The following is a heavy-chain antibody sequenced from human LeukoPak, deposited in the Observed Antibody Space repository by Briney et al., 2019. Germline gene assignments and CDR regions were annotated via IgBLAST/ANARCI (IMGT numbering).Heavy chain of an antibody. V-gene: IGHV4-4*02. CDR1: GGFISSNW. D-gene: IGHD3-10*01. CDR2: IEDRGNT. CDR3: AGAGTYYLDN. J-gene: IGHJ4*02. Sequence: PSETLSLTCAVSGGFISSNWWSWVRQPPGKGLEWIGEIEDRGNTNYNPSLKSRVTISVDKSKNQFSLKLSSLTAADTAVYYCAGAGTYYLDNWGQGTLVTVSS.